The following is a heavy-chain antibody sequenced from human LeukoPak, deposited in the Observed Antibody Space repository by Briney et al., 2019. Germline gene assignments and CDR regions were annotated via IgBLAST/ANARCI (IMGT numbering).Heavy chain of an antibody. CDR3: ARVPGGSYGWFDP. CDR1: GYTFTGYN. Sequence: GASVKVSCKASGYTFTGYNMHWVRQAPGQGLEWMGWINPNSGGTNYAQKFQGRVTMTRDTSISTAYMELSRLTSDDTAVYYCARVPGGSYGWFDPWGQGTLVTVSS. J-gene: IGHJ5*02. V-gene: IGHV1-2*02. D-gene: IGHD1-26*01. CDR2: INPNSGGT.